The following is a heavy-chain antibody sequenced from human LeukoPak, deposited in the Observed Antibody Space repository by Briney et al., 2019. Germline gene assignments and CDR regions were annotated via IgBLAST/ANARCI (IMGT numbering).Heavy chain of an antibody. Sequence: GGTLRLSCAASGFTFSSYGMSWVRQAPGKGLEWVGFIRSKAYGGTTEYAASVKGRFTISRDDSKSIAYLQMNSLKTEDTAVYYCTRTYYYDTYYFDYWGQGTLVTVSS. CDR1: GFTFSSYG. J-gene: IGHJ4*02. D-gene: IGHD3-22*01. CDR2: IRSKAYGGTT. CDR3: TRTYYYDTYYFDY. V-gene: IGHV3-49*04.